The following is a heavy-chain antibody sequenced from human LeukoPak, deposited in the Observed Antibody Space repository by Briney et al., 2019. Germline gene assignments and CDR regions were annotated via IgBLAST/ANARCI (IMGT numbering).Heavy chain of an antibody. CDR2: IYYSGST. CDR1: GGSISSSSYY. J-gene: IGHJ6*02. CDR3: ARERSARRYFDRPAGMDV. Sequence: YPSETLSLTCTVSGGSISSSSYYWGWIRQPPGKGLEWIGYIYYSGSTNYNPSLKSRVTISVDTSKNQFSLKLSSVTAADTAVYYCARERSARRYFDRPAGMDVWGQGTTVTVSS. D-gene: IGHD3-9*01. V-gene: IGHV4-61*05.